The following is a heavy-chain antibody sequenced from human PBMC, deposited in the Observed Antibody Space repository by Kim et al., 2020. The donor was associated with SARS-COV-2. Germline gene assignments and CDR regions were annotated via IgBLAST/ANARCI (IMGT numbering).Heavy chain of an antibody. V-gene: IGHV1-58*01. CDR3: AADPSGRYYYGMDV. J-gene: IGHJ6*02. CDR1: GFTFTSSA. Sequence: SVKVSCKASGFTFTSSAVQWVRQARGQRLEWIGWIVVGSGNTNYAQKFQERVTITRDMSTSTAYMELSSLRSEDTAVYYCAADPSGRYYYGMDVWGQGTTVTVSS. CDR2: IVVGSGNT.